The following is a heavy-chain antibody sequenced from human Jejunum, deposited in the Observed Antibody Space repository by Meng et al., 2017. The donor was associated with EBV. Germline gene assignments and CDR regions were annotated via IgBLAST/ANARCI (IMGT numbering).Heavy chain of an antibody. CDR3: AGTTTTCCDS. CDR1: EFTFSRHW. D-gene: IGHD2-2*01. V-gene: IGHV3-74*01. J-gene: IGHJ4*02. CDR2: INSDGSIT. Sequence: EVQLVESGGGLVQPGGSLRLSCAASEFTFSRHWMHWVRQVPGKGLVWVSRINSDGSITNYADSVRGRFTISRDNGKNTLYLQMNDLRAEDSAVYFCAGTTTTCCDSGEQGPLVTVSS.